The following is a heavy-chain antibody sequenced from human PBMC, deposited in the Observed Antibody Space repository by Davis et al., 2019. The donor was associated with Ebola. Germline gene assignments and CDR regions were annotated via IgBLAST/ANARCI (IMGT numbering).Heavy chain of an antibody. J-gene: IGHJ5*02. CDR2: INHSGST. Sequence: MPSETLSLTCAVYGGSFSGYHWSWIRQPPGKGLEWIGEINHSGSTHYNPSLKSRVTISVDTSKNQFSLKLSSVTAADTAVYYCARGAAYAWFDPWGQGTLVTVSS. CDR3: ARGAAYAWFDP. CDR1: GGSFSGYH. D-gene: IGHD6-25*01. V-gene: IGHV4-34*01.